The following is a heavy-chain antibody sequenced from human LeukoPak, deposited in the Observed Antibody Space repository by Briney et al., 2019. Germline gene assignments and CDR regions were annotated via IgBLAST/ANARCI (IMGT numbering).Heavy chain of an antibody. D-gene: IGHD5-18*01. CDR1: EFTFSNYA. V-gene: IGHV3-23*01. Sequence: GGSLRLSCAASEFTFSNYAMSWVRQAPGKGLEWVLAISGSGDNTYYVDSVKGRFTISRDNSKNTVYLQMNSLRDEDTAVYYCAKVSGYSYGRLDYWGQGTLVTVSS. J-gene: IGHJ4*02. CDR3: AKVSGYSYGRLDY. CDR2: ISGSGDNT.